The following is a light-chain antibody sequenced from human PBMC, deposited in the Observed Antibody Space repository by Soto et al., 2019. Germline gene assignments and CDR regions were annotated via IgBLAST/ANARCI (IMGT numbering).Light chain of an antibody. J-gene: IGLJ1*01. CDR1: SSDVGGYNY. Sequence: QSALTQPASVSGSPGQSITISCTGTSSDVGGYNYVSWYQQHPGKAPKLMIYEVSNRPSGVPDRFSGSKSGTSASLAITGLQAEDEADYYCQSYDSSLSGFYVFGTGTKVTVL. V-gene: IGLV2-14*01. CDR2: EVS. CDR3: QSYDSSLSGFYV.